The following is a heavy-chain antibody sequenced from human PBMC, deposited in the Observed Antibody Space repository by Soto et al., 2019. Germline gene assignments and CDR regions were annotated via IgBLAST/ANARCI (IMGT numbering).Heavy chain of an antibody. CDR3: AKDLDGGTYYYDSRTTTAFHH. D-gene: IGHD3-22*01. V-gene: IGHV3-30*18. J-gene: IGHJ1*01. CDR1: GFTFSSYG. Sequence: GGSLRLSCAASGFTFSSYGMHWVRQAPGKGLEWVAVISYDGSNKYYADSVKGRFTISRDNSKNTLYLQMNSLRAEDTAVYYCAKDLDGGTYYYDSRTTTAFHHWGQGTLVTVSS. CDR2: ISYDGSNK.